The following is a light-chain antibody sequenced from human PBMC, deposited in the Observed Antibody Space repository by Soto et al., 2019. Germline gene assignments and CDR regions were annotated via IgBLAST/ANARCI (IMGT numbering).Light chain of an antibody. Sequence: EVGMTQSPATLSVSPGERATLSCRASQSVSSNLAWYQQKPGQTPRLLMYGASTRATGIPARFSGSGSGTEFTLTISSLQSEDFAVYYCQQYNNWPRATFGGGTKVEIK. V-gene: IGKV3-15*01. CDR1: QSVSSN. CDR3: QQYNNWPRAT. J-gene: IGKJ4*01. CDR2: GAS.